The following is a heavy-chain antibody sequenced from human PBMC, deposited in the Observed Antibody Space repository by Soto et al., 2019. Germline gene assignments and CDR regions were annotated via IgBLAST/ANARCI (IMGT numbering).Heavy chain of an antibody. D-gene: IGHD5-18*01. J-gene: IGHJ4*02. CDR2: ISSDGSRT. V-gene: IGHV3-74*01. Sequence: GGSLRLSCAASGFTFSSYWMHWVRQAPGKGLVWVSHISSDGSRTSYADSVKGRFTISRDNAKNTLYLQMNSLRAEDTAIYYCARVYSSLSSYDYWGQGTLVTVSS. CDR1: GFTFSSYW. CDR3: ARVYSSLSSYDY.